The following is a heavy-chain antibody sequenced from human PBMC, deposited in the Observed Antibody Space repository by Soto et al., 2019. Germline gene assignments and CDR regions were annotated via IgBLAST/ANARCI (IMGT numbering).Heavy chain of an antibody. V-gene: IGHV4-59*01. Sequence: SETLSLTCTVSGGSISGYYWSWIRQPPGKGLEWIGYMYNTGSTVYNPSFKSRVTISVDTSKNQFSLKLNSVTAADTAVYYCASSNIAAAGFYYYGMDVWGRGTTVTVSS. CDR3: ASSNIAAAGFYYYGMDV. D-gene: IGHD6-13*01. CDR2: MYNTGST. J-gene: IGHJ6*02. CDR1: GGSISGYY.